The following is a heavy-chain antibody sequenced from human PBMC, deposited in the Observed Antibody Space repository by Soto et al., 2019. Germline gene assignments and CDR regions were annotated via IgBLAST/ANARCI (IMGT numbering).Heavy chain of an antibody. CDR3: ARDQGYYESSGYFDY. J-gene: IGHJ4*02. D-gene: IGHD3-22*01. V-gene: IGHV3-11*01. CDR1: GFTFSDYY. CDR2: ISSSGSII. Sequence: GGSLRLSCAASGFTFSDYYMSWIRQAPGKGLEWVSYISSSGSIIYYADSVKGRFTISRDNAKNSLYLQMNSLRAEDTAMYYCARDQGYYESSGYFDYWGQGTLVTVSS.